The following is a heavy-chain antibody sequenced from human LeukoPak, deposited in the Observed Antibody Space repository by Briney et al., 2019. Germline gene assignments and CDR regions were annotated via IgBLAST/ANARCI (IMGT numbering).Heavy chain of an antibody. CDR2: ISGSGGST. V-gene: IGHV3-23*01. J-gene: IGHJ4*02. CDR3: ASRGGSYLPFDY. Sequence: PGGSLRLSCAASGFTFSSYAMSWVRQAPGKGLEWVSAISGSGGSTYYADSVKGRFTISRDNAKNSLYLQMNSLRAEDTAVYYCASRGGSYLPFDYWGQGTLVTVSS. CDR1: GFTFSSYA. D-gene: IGHD1-26*01.